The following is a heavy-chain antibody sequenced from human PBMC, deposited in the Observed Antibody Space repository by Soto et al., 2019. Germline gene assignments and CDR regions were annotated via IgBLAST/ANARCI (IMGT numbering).Heavy chain of an antibody. D-gene: IGHD6-19*01. J-gene: IGHJ4*02. CDR2: VRRSGA. V-gene: IGHV3-23*01. CDR1: GFTFSSFT. Sequence: EVQLLESGGGLVQPGGSLRLSCVTSGFTFSSFTMNWVRQAPGQGLEWVSSVRRSGAYYADSVKGRFTISRDNSRSTLYLQMDSLRAEDTAVYYCAKVLTDDNGWYHFDSWGQGTLVTVSS. CDR3: AKVLTDDNGWYHFDS.